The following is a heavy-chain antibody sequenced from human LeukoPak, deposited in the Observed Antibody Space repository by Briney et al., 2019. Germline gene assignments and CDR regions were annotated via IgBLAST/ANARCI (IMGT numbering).Heavy chain of an antibody. J-gene: IGHJ4*02. D-gene: IGHD3-10*01. CDR2: IHYSGST. CDR1: GGSISSYY. V-gene: IGHV4-59*01. Sequence: SETLSLTCTVSGGSISSYYWSWIRQPPGKGLEWIGYIHYSGSTNYNPSLKSRVTISVDTSKNQFSLKLSSVTAADTAVYYCARDQGGSGSYYNGFDYWGQGTLVTVSS. CDR3: ARDQGGSGSYYNGFDY.